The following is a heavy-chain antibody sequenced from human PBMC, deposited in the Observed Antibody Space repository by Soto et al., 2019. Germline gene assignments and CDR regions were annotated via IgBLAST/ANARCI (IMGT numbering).Heavy chain of an antibody. CDR1: GGTFSNHA. D-gene: IGHD1-26*01. CDR2: IVPMFGTS. CDR3: ARGEDFDYYYGVDV. V-gene: IGHV1-69*06. J-gene: IGHJ6*02. Sequence: QVQLVQSGAEVKKPGSSVKVSCKASGGTFSNHAISWVRQAPGQGLEWMGGIVPMFGTSNYAQKFQGRVTTTADKSTNTAYMELSSLTSEDTAVYYCARGEDFDYYYGVDVWGQGTTVTVSS.